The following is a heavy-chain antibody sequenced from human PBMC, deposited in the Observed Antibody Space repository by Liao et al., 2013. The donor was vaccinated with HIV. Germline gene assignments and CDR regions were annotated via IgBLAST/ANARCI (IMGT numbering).Heavy chain of an antibody. D-gene: IGHD3-22*01. CDR3: AKGKDYYDNSDLSQGFDP. CDR2: INHSGNT. V-gene: IGHV4-30-4*01. J-gene: IGHJ5*02. Sequence: QVQLQESGPGLVKPSQTLSLTCTVSGDSMSSGDHYWSWIRQPPGKGLEWIGEINHSGNTNYNPSLKSRVTILIDTSKRQFSLNLSSVTAADTAVYYCAKGKDYYDNSDLSQGFDPWGQGTLVTVSS. CDR1: GDSMSSGDHY.